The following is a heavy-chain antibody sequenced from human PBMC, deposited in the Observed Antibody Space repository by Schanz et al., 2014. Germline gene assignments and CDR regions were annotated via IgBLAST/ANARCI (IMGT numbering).Heavy chain of an antibody. V-gene: IGHV3-23*01. CDR3: AKDMAAVGVFDS. CDR1: GFTFSIYG. CDR2: ISGSGTNV. D-gene: IGHD2-8*02. Sequence: EVQLLESGGGLVQPGGSLRLSCAASGFTFSIYGMSWVRQAPGKGLEWVSSISGSGTNVFYADSVKGRFTISRDNTTNTLHLRMQSLKAEDTDLCARAKDMAAVGVFDSWGQGSLVTVSP. J-gene: IGHJ4*02.